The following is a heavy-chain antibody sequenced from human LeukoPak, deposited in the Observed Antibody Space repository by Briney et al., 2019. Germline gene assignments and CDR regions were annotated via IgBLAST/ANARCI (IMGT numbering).Heavy chain of an antibody. V-gene: IGHV3-20*04. D-gene: IGHD3-3*02. CDR2: INYNGAIT. J-gene: IGHJ4*02. Sequence: PAGSLRLSCATSGVTFVDYGLSWVRRAPGKGLEWLCAINYNGAITDYADSVKGRFTISRDNAKNSLYLRMDSLRAEDTALYYCARDRLGPSFSVSHFDLWGQGTLVTVS. CDR3: ARDRLGPSFSVSHFDL. CDR1: GVTFVDYG.